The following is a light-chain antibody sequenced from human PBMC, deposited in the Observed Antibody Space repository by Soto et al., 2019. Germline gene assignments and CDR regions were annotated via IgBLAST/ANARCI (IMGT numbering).Light chain of an antibody. CDR2: DVT. J-gene: IGLJ2*01. Sequence: QSVLTQPASVSGSPGQSITISCTGSSSDVGGYNYVSWYQQYPGKAPKLMIYDVTNRPSRVSNRFSGSKSGNTASLTISGLQAEDEGDYFCSSYASNRDVIFGGGTKLTVL. CDR1: SSDVGGYNY. CDR3: SSYASNRDVI. V-gene: IGLV2-14*03.